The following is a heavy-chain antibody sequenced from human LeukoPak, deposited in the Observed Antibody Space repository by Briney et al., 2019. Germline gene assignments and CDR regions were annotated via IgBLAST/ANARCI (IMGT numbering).Heavy chain of an antibody. D-gene: IGHD3-10*01. CDR3: ARSRKNMVRGVIIVYYFDY. V-gene: IGHV1-2*02. CDR1: GYTFTGYY. J-gene: IGHJ4*02. CDR2: INPNSGGT. Sequence: GASVKVSCKASGYTFTGYYMHWVRQAPGQGLEWMGWINPNSGGTNYAQKFQGRVTMTRDTSISTAYMELSRLRSDDTAVYYCARSRKNMVRGVIIVYYFDYWGQGTLVTVSS.